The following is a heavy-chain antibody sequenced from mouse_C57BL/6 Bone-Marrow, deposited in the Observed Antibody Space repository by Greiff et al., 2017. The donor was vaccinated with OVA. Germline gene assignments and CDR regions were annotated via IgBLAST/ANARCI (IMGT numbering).Heavy chain of an antibody. CDR3: ARERQGYAMDY. CDR1: GYTFTSYG. Sequence: VQLQQSGAELARPGASVKLSCKASGYTFTSYGISWVKQRTGQGLEWIGEIYPRSGNTYYNEKFKGKATLTADKSSSTAYMALRSLTSEDSAVYFCARERQGYAMDYWGQGTSVTVSS. V-gene: IGHV1-81*01. J-gene: IGHJ4*01. CDR2: IYPRSGNT.